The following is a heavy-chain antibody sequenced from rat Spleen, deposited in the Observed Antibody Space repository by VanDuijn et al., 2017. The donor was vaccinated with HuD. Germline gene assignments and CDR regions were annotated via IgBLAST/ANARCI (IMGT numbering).Heavy chain of an antibody. CDR3: TTANNGGFSELYYFDY. V-gene: IGHV5-27*01. CDR1: GFTFSDYY. J-gene: IGHJ2*01. Sequence: EVQLVESDGGLVQPGRSLKLSCAASGFTFSDYYMAWVRQAPTKGLEWVASISTGGGDTYYRDSVKGRFTISRDDAKSTLNLQMDSLRSEDTATYYCTTANNGGFSELYYFDYWGQGVMVTVSS. CDR2: ISTGGGDT. D-gene: IGHD1-11*01.